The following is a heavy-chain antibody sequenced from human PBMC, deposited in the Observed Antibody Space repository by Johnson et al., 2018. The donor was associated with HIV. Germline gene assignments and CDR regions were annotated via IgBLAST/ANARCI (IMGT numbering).Heavy chain of an antibody. V-gene: IGHV3-15*01. CDR3: STDVTDTVTTYYNAFDV. Sequence: EVQLVESGGGLVQPGGSLRLSCAASGFTFSNAWMNWVRQAPGKGLEWVGRIRSKTDGGTTEYAAPVKGRFTISRDDSKNTLYLQMNSLKTEDTAVYYCSTDVTDTVTTYYNAFDVWGQGTMVTVSS. D-gene: IGHD4-11*01. CDR1: GFTFSNAW. CDR2: IRSKTDGGTT. J-gene: IGHJ3*01.